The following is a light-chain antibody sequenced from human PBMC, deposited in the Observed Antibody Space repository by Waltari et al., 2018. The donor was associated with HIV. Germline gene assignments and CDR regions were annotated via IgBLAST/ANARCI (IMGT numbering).Light chain of an antibody. Sequence: SYELTQPPSVSVSPGQTARITCSGDALPKRYAYWYQQKSGQAPVLVIYEDSKRPSGIPEGFSGSSSGTMATVTISGAQVEDEADYYCYSRDSSGNSWVFGGGTKLTVL. J-gene: IGLJ3*02. V-gene: IGLV3-10*01. CDR1: ALPKRY. CDR2: EDS. CDR3: YSRDSSGNSWV.